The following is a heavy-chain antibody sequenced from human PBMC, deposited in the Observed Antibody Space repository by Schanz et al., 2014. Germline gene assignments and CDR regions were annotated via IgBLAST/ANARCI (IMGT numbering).Heavy chain of an antibody. CDR2: IASGGSHT. CDR3: ARDEGKDGYNLAFDV. D-gene: IGHD5-12*01. V-gene: IGHV3-23*04. J-gene: IGHJ3*01. CDR1: GITFSDYA. Sequence: EVQLVESGGGLVQPGGSLRLSCAASGITFSDYAMSWVRQAPGKGLEWVSTIASGGSHTFYADSVKGRFTISRDNSKNTLYLQMNSLRVEDTAVYYCARDEGKDGYNLAFDVWGQGTLVTVSS.